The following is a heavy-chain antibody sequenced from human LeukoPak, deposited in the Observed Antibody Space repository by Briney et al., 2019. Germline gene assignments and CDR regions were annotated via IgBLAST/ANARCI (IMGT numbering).Heavy chain of an antibody. Sequence: PGGSLRLSCAASGFAFSSYWMYWVRQAPGKGLVWVSVIYSGGSTYYADSVKGRFTISRDNSKNTLYLQMNSLRAEDTAVYYCAGGARRQQPFDYWGQGTLVTVSS. D-gene: IGHD6-13*01. CDR2: IYSGGST. V-gene: IGHV3-66*01. CDR1: GFAFSSYW. CDR3: AGGARRQQPFDY. J-gene: IGHJ4*02.